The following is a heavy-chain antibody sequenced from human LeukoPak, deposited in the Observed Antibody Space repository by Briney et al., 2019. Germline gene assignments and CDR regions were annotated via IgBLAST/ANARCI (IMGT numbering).Heavy chain of an antibody. V-gene: IGHV3-23*01. D-gene: IGHD1-14*01. CDR2: ISGGGGST. J-gene: IGHJ5*02. Sequence: GWSLRLSCAASGFTFSSYEMNWVRQAPGKGLEWVSGISGGGGSTYYADSVKGRFTIYRDNPKNTLYLQMDSLRAEDTALYYCAKGSGINHYHWIDPWGQGTLVTVSS. CDR3: AKGSGINHYHWIDP. CDR1: GFTFSSYE.